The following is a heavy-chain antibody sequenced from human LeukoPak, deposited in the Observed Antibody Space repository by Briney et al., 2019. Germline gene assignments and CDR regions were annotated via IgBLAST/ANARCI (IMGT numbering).Heavy chain of an antibody. Sequence: GRSLRLSCAASGFTFSSYGMHWVRQAPGKGLEWVAVTWYDGSNKYYADSVKGRFTISRDNSKNTLYLQMNSLRAEDTALYYCAKDSSSSPYYGMDVWGQGTTVTVSS. CDR1: GFTFSSYG. CDR2: TWYDGSNK. D-gene: IGHD6-6*01. CDR3: AKDSSSSPYYGMDV. V-gene: IGHV3-33*06. J-gene: IGHJ6*02.